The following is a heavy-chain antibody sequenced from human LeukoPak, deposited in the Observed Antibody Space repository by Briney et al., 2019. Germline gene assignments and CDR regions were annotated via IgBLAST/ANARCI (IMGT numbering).Heavy chain of an antibody. CDR2: ISSSSSYI. CDR3: ARWPTGLTYYYDSSTP. Sequence: PGGSLRLSCAASGFTFSSYSMNWVRQAPGKGLEWVSSISSSSSYIYYADSVKGRFTISRDNAKNSLYLQMNSLRAEDTAVYYCARWPTGLTYYYDSSTPWGQGTLVTVSS. D-gene: IGHD3-22*01. J-gene: IGHJ5*02. CDR1: GFTFSSYS. V-gene: IGHV3-21*01.